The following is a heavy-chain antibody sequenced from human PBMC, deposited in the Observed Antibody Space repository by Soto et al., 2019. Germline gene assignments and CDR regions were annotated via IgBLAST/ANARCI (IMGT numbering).Heavy chain of an antibody. Sequence: GGSLRLSCAASGFTFSSYGMHWVRQAPGKGLEWVAVIWYDGSNKYYADSVKGRFTISRDNSKNTLYLQMNSLRAEDTAVYYCARGEAWDGDYYYGMDVWGQGTTVTVSS. D-gene: IGHD2-8*01. CDR3: ARGEAWDGDYYYGMDV. CDR1: GFTFSSYG. CDR2: IWYDGSNK. V-gene: IGHV3-33*01. J-gene: IGHJ6*02.